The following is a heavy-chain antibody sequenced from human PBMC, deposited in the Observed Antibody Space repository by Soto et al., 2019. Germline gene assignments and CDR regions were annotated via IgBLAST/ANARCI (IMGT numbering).Heavy chain of an antibody. CDR1: GGSISSSSYY. CDR2: IYYSGST. V-gene: IGHV4-39*01. J-gene: IGHJ6*01. CDR3: ARGHYDILTGYSYYYNGMDV. Sequence: QLQLQESGPGLVKPSETLSLTCTVSGGSISSSSYYWGWIRQPPGKGLEWIGSIYYSGSTYYNPSLKSRVTISVDTSKNQFSLKLSSVTAADTAVYYCARGHYDILTGYSYYYNGMDVW. D-gene: IGHD3-9*01.